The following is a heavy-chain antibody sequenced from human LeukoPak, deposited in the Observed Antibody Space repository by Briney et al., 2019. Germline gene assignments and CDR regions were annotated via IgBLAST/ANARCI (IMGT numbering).Heavy chain of an antibody. CDR3: ATGRSIRYFDY. Sequence: SETLSLTCALYGGSLRVYYWLWLPHPPGGAGEGIGAINHSGTTNYHPSLKSRVTISVDTSKNQFSLKLSSVTAADTAVYYCATGRSIRYFDYWGQGTLLTVSS. J-gene: IGHJ4*02. CDR1: GGSLRVYY. V-gene: IGHV4-34*01. D-gene: IGHD3-3*01. CDR2: INHSGTT.